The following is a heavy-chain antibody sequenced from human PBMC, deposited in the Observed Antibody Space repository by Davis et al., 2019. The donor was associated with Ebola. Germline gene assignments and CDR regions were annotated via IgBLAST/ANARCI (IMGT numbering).Heavy chain of an antibody. J-gene: IGHJ2*01. D-gene: IGHD1-26*01. V-gene: IGHV4-30-4*08. Sequence: PSETLSLTCTVSGGSISSGDYYWSWIRQPPGKGLEWIGYIYYSGSTYYNPSLKSRVTISVDTSKNQFSLKLSSVTAADTAVYYCARGEWELLKWYFDLWGRGTLVTVSS. CDR3: ARGEWELLKWYFDL. CDR1: GGSISSGDYY. CDR2: IYYSGST.